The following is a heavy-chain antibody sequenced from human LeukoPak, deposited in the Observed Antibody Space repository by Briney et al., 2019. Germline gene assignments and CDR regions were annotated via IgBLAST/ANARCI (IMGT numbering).Heavy chain of an antibody. J-gene: IGHJ4*02. D-gene: IGHD3-16*01. V-gene: IGHV3-21*01. Sequence: PGGSLRLSCVASGFTFRDHWMNWVRQAPGKGLEWVSSIVFSGSDKYYADSVKGRFTISRDNAQKSLFLQMNSLRADDTAVYYCASQGGLDDWGQGTLVTVSS. CDR3: ASQGGLDD. CDR2: IVFSGSDK. CDR1: GFTFRDHW.